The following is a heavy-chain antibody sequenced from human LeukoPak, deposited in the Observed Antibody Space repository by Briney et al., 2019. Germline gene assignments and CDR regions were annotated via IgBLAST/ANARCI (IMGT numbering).Heavy chain of an antibody. J-gene: IGHJ4*02. CDR1: GYTFTNYA. CDR3: ARYGSVVDTAIFDY. CDR2: INAGNGNT. D-gene: IGHD5-18*01. Sequence: ASVKVSCKASGYTFTNYAMHWMRQAPGQRLEWMGWINAGNGNTKYSQKFQGRVTVTRDTSASTAYMELSSLRSEDTAVYYCARYGSVVDTAIFDYWGQGTLSPSPQ. V-gene: IGHV1-3*01.